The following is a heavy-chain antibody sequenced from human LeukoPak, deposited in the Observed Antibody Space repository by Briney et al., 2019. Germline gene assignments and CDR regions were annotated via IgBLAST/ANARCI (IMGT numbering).Heavy chain of an antibody. CDR2: IKQDGSEK. V-gene: IGHV3-7*01. J-gene: IGHJ4*02. Sequence: GGSLRLSCAASGFTFSSYWMSWVRQAPGKGLEWVANIKQDGSEKYYVDSVKGRFTISRDNAKNSLYLQMNNLRAEDTAVYYCARGIQLWLRTTRGGFDYWGQGTLVTVSS. CDR3: ARGIQLWLRTTRGGFDY. CDR1: GFTFSSYW. D-gene: IGHD5-18*01.